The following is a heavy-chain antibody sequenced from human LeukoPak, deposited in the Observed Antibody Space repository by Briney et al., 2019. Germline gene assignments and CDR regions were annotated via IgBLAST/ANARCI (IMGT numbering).Heavy chain of an antibody. V-gene: IGHV3-21*01. J-gene: IGHJ4*02. CDR1: GFTFSSYS. CDR3: AREVSFRGVIISDY. CDR2: ISSSSSYI. D-gene: IGHD3-10*01. Sequence: GGSLRLSCAVSGFTFSSYSMNWVRQAPGKGLEWVSSISSSSSYIYYADSVKGRFTISRDNAKNSPYLQMNSLRAEDTAVYYCAREVSFRGVIISDYWGQGTLVTVSS.